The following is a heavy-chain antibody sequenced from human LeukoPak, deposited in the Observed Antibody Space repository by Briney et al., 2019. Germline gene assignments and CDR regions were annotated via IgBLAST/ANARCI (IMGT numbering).Heavy chain of an antibody. J-gene: IGHJ4*02. Sequence: PSETLSLTCTVSGGSISSYYWSWLRQPPGKGLEWIGYIYYSGSTNYNPSLKSRVTIPVDTSKNQFSLKLSSVTAADTAVYYCATYDYGKYYFDYWGQGTLVTVSS. CDR2: IYYSGST. CDR1: GGSISSYY. V-gene: IGHV4-59*01. D-gene: IGHD4-17*01. CDR3: ATYDYGKYYFDY.